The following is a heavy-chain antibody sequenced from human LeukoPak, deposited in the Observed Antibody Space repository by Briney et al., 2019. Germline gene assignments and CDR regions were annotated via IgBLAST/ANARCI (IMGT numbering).Heavy chain of an antibody. V-gene: IGHV1-18*01. CDR2: ISAYNGNT. CDR1: GYTFTSYG. Sequence: ASVKVSCKASGYTFTSYGISWVRQAPGQGLEWMGWISAYNGNTNYAQKLQGRVTITADESTSTAYMELSSLRSGDTAVYYCARDLAVESYAAFDIWGQGTMVTVSS. D-gene: IGHD6-19*01. J-gene: IGHJ3*02. CDR3: ARDLAVESYAAFDI.